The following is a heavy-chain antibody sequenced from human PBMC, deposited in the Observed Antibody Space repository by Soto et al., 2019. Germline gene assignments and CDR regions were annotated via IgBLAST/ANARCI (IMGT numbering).Heavy chain of an antibody. V-gene: IGHV1-69*01. CDR2: IIPLFGTT. CDR3: GGETGLGEITGR. D-gene: IGHD3-16*01. Sequence: QVQVVQSGVEVRRPGSSVKVSCKASGDTFKNCVISWVRQAPGQGLEWMGGIIPLFGTTDFAQRFQGRLTNTTDGVKATTHNELRKLRIWGNANERLGGETGLGEITGRWGQGTTVIVSS. CDR1: GDTFKNCV. J-gene: IGHJ6*02.